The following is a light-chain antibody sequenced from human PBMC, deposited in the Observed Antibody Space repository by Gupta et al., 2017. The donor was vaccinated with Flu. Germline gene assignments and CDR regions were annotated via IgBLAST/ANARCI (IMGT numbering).Light chain of an antibody. CDR2: LNRDGSH. Sequence: QVVLTQSHSACASLGASVKLTCNLSSGHVNDAIAWHQQRPMKGPHYLMRLNRDGSHHKGDGVPDRFSGSSSVAERYLIISSLRSEDEADYYCQTWTTGVVIFGGWTRLTVL. CDR3: QTWTTGVVI. CDR1: SGHVNDA. V-gene: IGLV4-69*01. J-gene: IGLJ2*01.